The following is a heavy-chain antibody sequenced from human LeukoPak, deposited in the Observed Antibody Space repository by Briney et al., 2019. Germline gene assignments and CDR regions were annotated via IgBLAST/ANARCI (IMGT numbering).Heavy chain of an antibody. J-gene: IGHJ4*02. CDR3: AKVLLGSPY. D-gene: IGHD3-10*01. CDR2: IKQDGSEK. CDR1: GLTFSRYW. Sequence: GGSLRLSCAASGLTFSRYWMTWFRQAPGKGLEWVANIKQDGSEKYYVDSVKGRFTISRDNSKNTLYLQMNSLRAEDTAVYYCAKVLLGSPYWGQGTLVTVSS. V-gene: IGHV3-7*01.